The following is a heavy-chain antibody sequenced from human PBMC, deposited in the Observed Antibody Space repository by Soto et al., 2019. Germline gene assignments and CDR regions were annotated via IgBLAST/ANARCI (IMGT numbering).Heavy chain of an antibody. V-gene: IGHV1-2*02. CDR2: INPKSGLT. CDR1: GYTFTDSY. Sequence: GASVKVSCKASGYTFTDSYIHWVRLAPGQGLDWMGWINPKSGLTSHAQNFRGRVTMTRDTSISTVYMELNRLTSDDRAIYYCARRDRSGSFDYWGQGTQVTVSS. D-gene: IGHD5-12*01. CDR3: ARRDRSGSFDY. J-gene: IGHJ4*02.